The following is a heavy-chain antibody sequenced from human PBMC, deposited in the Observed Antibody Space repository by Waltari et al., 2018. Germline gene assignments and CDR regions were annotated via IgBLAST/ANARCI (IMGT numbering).Heavy chain of an antibody. CDR2: IKRDGSST. CDR3: ASEYSGSYYVRFDY. D-gene: IGHD1-26*01. Sequence: APGKGLVWCSRIKRDGSSTSYADSVKGRFTISRDNDKNTLYRQMNSLRAEDTAVYYCASEYSGSYYVRFDYWGQGTLVTVSS. J-gene: IGHJ4*02. V-gene: IGHV3-74*01.